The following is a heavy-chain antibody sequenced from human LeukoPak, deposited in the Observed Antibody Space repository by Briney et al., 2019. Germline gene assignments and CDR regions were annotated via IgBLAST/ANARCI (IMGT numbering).Heavy chain of an antibody. CDR2: LYSAVST. CDR3: ARDLGGTGTFHI. CDR1: GVTVSSNY. Sequence: GGSLRLSCAASGVTVSSNYMSWVRQAPGKGLEWVSVLYSAVSTYYTDSVKGRFTISRDSSKNTLYLQMNSLRAEDTAVYYCARDLGGTGTFHIWGQGTMSPSLQ. J-gene: IGHJ3*02. D-gene: IGHD2-15*01. V-gene: IGHV3-53*01.